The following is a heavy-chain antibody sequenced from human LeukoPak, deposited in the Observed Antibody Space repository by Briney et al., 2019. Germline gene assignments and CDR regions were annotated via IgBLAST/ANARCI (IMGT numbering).Heavy chain of an antibody. Sequence: GASVKVSCKASGCTFTAYYIHWVRQAPGQGLEWMGWINPNSGGTNYAQKFHGRVTMARDTSINTAYMDLRSLRSDDTAVYYCARGGQNPYKANDFWGQGTLVTVSP. CDR3: ARGGQNPYKANDF. D-gene: IGHD1-1*01. CDR2: INPNSGGT. CDR1: GCTFTAYY. J-gene: IGHJ4*02. V-gene: IGHV1-2*02.